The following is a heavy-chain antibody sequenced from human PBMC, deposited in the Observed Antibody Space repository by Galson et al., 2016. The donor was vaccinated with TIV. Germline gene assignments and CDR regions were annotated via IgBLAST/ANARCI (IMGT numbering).Heavy chain of an antibody. D-gene: IGHD3-22*01. CDR1: GYSFTRYY. CDR2: LYPGDSHA. CDR3: AGHNYYDGIDHAFGI. J-gene: IGHJ3*02. Sequence: QSGAEVTKPGESLKISCKGSGYSFTRYYIAWVRQMPGKGLEWMGILYPGDSHASYSPSFQGKVTISTNKSIRTAYLQWSSLQASDTAIYYCAGHNYYDGIDHAFGIWGQGTMVTVSS. V-gene: IGHV5-51*01.